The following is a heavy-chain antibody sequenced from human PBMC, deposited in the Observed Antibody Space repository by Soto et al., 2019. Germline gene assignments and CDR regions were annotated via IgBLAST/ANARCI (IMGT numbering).Heavy chain of an antibody. J-gene: IGHJ4*02. V-gene: IGHV4-59*01. D-gene: IGHD1-26*01. CDR2: IHYGGGT. CDR3: ARGVVGALDY. CDR1: GGSMSSYY. Sequence: SETLSLTCTVSGGSMSSYYWTWIRQPPGKGLEWIGFIHYGGGTVYNPALRSRVTVTVETSKNQFSLKLSSVTAADTAVYYCARGVVGALDYWGQGTLVTVSS.